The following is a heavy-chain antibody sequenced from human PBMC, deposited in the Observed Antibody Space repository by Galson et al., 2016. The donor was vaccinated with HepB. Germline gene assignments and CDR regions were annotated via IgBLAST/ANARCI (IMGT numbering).Heavy chain of an antibody. CDR1: GASISSSSYY. CDR2: ISYSGSTT. D-gene: IGHD3-3*02. J-gene: IGHJ4*02. CDR3: ARVPASTRSDY. V-gene: IGHV4-39*07. Sequence: SETLSLTCTVSGASISSSSYYWGWIRQPPGKGLEWIASISYSGSTTYYNPSLKSRVTISIDTSKNQFSLKLNSVTAADTAVYYCARVPASTRSDYWGQGTLVTVSS.